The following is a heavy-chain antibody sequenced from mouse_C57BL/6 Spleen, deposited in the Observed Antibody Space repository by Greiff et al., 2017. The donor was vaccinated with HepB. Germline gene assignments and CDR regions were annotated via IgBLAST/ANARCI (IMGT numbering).Heavy chain of an antibody. D-gene: IGHD2-5*01. CDR3: ARQGYYSNLYAMDY. CDR2: ISGGGGNT. J-gene: IGHJ4*01. Sequence: EVKVVESGGGLVKPGGSLKLSCAASGFTFSSYTMSWVRQTPEKRLEWVATISGGGGNTYYPDSVKGRFTISRDNAKNTLYLQMSSLRSEDTALYYCARQGYYSNLYAMDYWGQGTSVTVSS. CDR1: GFTFSSYT. V-gene: IGHV5-9*01.